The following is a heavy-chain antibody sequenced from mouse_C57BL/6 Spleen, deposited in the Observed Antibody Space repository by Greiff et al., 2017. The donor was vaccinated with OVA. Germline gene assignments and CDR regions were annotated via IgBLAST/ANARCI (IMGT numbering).Heavy chain of an antibody. CDR3: ARSDGSSPWYFDV. D-gene: IGHD1-1*01. J-gene: IGHJ1*03. CDR1: GYTFTSYG. CDR2: IYPRSGNT. Sequence: LVESGAELARPGASVKLSCKASGYTFTSYGISWVKQSTGQGLEWIGEIYPRSGNTYYNEKFKGKATLTADKSSSTAYMELRSLTSEDSAVYFCARSDGSSPWYFDVWGTGTTVTVSS. V-gene: IGHV1-81*01.